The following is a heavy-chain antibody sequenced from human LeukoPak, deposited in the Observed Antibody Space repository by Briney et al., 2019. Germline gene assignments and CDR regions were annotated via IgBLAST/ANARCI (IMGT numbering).Heavy chain of an antibody. Sequence: GGSLRLSCAASRFTFSSYWMHWVRQAPGKGLVWVSRINSDGSSTSYADSVKGRFTISRDNAKNTLYPQMNSLRAEDTAVYYCARGVTMATISPYVYWGRGTLVTVSS. CDR1: RFTFSSYW. J-gene: IGHJ4*02. CDR3: ARGVTMATISPYVY. V-gene: IGHV3-74*01. D-gene: IGHD5-24*01. CDR2: INSDGSST.